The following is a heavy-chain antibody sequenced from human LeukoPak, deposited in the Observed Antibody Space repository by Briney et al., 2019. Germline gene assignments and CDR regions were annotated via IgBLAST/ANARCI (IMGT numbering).Heavy chain of an antibody. CDR1: GYTFTIYD. D-gene: IGHD6-19*01. CDR2: MNPNSGNT. V-gene: IGHV1-8*01. Sequence: ASVTVSCTASGYTFTIYDINWVRQATGQGLEWMGWMNPNSGNTGYAQKFQGRVTMTRNTSISTAYMELSSLRSEDTAVYYCARVAGDMDAFDIWGQGTMVTVSS. J-gene: IGHJ3*02. CDR3: ARVAGDMDAFDI.